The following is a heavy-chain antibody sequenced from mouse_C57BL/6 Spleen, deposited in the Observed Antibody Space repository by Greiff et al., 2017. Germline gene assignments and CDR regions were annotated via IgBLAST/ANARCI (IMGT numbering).Heavy chain of an antibody. V-gene: IGHV14-2*01. CDR1: GFNIKDYY. CDR3: ARSLGSSYQYFDV. J-gene: IGHJ1*03. D-gene: IGHD1-1*01. CDR2: IDPEDGET. Sequence: EVKVVESGAELVKPGASVKLSCTASGFNIKDYYMHWVKQRTEQGLEWIGRIDPEDGETKYAPKFQGKATITADTSSNTAYLQLSSLTSEDTAVYYCARSLGSSYQYFDVWGTGTTVTVSS.